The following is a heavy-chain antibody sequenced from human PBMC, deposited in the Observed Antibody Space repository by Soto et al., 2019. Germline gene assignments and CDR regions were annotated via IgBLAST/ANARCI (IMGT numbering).Heavy chain of an antibody. Sequence: GASVKVSCKASGDTFSFYSINWVRQAPGLGLEWMGRFNPILSMSNSAQKFQGRVTLTADKSTSTAYMVLSSLRSEDTAMYYCATRIRPPTRSTHYRGPGALVTLSS. J-gene: IGHJ4*02. CDR3: ATRIRPPTRSTHY. CDR1: GDTFSFYS. D-gene: IGHD2-15*01. V-gene: IGHV1-69*02. CDR2: FNPILSMS.